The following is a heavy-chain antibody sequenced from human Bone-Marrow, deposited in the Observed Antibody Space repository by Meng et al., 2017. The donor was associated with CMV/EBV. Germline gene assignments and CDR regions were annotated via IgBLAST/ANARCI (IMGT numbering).Heavy chain of an antibody. J-gene: IGHJ4*02. CDR2: IRYDGSNK. CDR1: GFTFSSYG. CDR3: AKDEWEWEPLKGPPFDY. D-gene: IGHD1-26*01. Sequence: GESLKISCEASGFTFSSYGMHWVRQAPGKGLEWVAFIRYDGSNKYYADSVEGRFTISRDNSKNTLYLQMNSLRAEDTAVYNCAKDEWEWEPLKGPPFDYWGQGTLATVSS. V-gene: IGHV3-30*02.